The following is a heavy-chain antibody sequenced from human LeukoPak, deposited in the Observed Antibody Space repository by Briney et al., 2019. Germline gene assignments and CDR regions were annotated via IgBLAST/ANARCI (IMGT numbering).Heavy chain of an antibody. CDR2: INHSGST. Sequence: KASETLSLTCAVYGGSFSGYYWSWIRQPPGKGLEWIGEINHSGSTNYNPSLKRRVTISVDTSKNQFSLKLSSVTAADTAVYYCARCRIAARPVWFDYWGQGTLVTVSS. D-gene: IGHD6-6*01. J-gene: IGHJ4*02. CDR3: ARCRIAARPVWFDY. CDR1: GGSFSGYY. V-gene: IGHV4-34*01.